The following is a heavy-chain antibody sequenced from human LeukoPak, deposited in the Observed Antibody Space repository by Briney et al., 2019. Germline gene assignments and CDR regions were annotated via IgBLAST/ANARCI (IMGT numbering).Heavy chain of an antibody. V-gene: IGHV3-48*04. Sequence: TGGSLRLSCAASGFTFSSYSMNWVRQAPGKGLEWVSYISSSSSTIYYADSVKGRFTISRDNAKNSLYLQMNSLRAEDTAVYYCARDKAAGFDYWGQGTLSPSPQ. J-gene: IGHJ4*02. CDR1: GFTFSSYS. CDR2: ISSSSSTI. D-gene: IGHD6-13*01. CDR3: ARDKAAGFDY.